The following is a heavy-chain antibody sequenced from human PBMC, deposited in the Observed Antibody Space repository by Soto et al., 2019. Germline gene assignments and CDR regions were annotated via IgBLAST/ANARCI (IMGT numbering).Heavy chain of an antibody. CDR3: ARYRREAVAGYTLDN. CDR1: GGSISSNY. CDR2: VYNSGST. J-gene: IGHJ4*02. V-gene: IGHV4-59*01. Sequence: LSLTCTVSGGSISSNYWTWIRQPPGKGLEWIGYVYNSGSTNYNPSLKSRVTISEDTSKSQFSLKVNSMTAADTAVYYCARYRREAVAGYTLDNWGQGILVTVSS. D-gene: IGHD6-13*01.